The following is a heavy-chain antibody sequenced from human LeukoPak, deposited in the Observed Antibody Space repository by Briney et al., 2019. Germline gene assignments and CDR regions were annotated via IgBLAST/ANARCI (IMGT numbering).Heavy chain of an antibody. D-gene: IGHD2/OR15-2a*01. CDR1: GFTFSSYW. V-gene: IGHV3-7*01. Sequence: GESLRLSCAASGFTFSSYWMTWVRQAPGKGLEWVASIKQDGSERNYVDSVKGRFTISRDNAKNSLYLQMNSLRDEDTAVYYCARTRLSCDCWGQGTLVTVSS. CDR3: ARTRLSCDC. J-gene: IGHJ4*02. CDR2: IKQDGSER.